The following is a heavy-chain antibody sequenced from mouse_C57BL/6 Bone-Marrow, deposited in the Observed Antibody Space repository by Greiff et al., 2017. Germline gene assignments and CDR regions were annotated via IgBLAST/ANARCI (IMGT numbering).Heavy chain of an antibody. J-gene: IGHJ4*01. CDR3: ARYSFYAMDD. D-gene: IGHD1-1*01. CDR1: GFSLTSYG. CDR2: IWSGGST. Sequence: VQLQQSGPGLVQPSQSLSITCTVSGFSLTSYGVHWVRQSPGKGLAWLGVIWSGGSTANDAAFISRLSISKDNSKSQVFFKMNSLQADDTAIYYCARYSFYAMDDWGQGTSVTVAS. V-gene: IGHV2-2*01.